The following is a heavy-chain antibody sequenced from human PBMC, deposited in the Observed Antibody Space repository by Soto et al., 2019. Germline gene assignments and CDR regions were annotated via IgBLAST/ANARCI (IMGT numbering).Heavy chain of an antibody. Sequence: QVQLVQSGAEVKRPGSSVKVSCKASGDTFNFYSINWVRQAPGLGLEWMGRVNPIVRMSNYAQKFQGRVTMIADKSTSTDYMELSSLRSEDTAIYYCASSYGSGYRAFDYWGQGALVTVSS. CDR1: GDTFNFYS. V-gene: IGHV1-69*02. CDR3: ASSYGSGYRAFDY. J-gene: IGHJ4*02. D-gene: IGHD3-10*01. CDR2: VNPIVRMS.